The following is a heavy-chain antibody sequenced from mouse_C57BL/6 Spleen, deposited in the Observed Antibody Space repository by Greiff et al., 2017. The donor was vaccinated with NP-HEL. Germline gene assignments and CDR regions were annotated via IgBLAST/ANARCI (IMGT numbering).Heavy chain of an antibody. J-gene: IGHJ3*01. CDR1: GYAFSSYW. CDR2: LYPGDGDT. Sequence: QVQLQQSGAELVKPGASVKISCKASGYAFSSYWMNWVKQRPGKGLEWIGQLYPGDGDTNYNGKFKGKATLTADKSSSTAYMQLSSLTSEDSAVYFCARSYYGDEGFAYWGQGTLVTVSA. V-gene: IGHV1-80*01. D-gene: IGHD2-9*01. CDR3: ARSYYGDEGFAY.